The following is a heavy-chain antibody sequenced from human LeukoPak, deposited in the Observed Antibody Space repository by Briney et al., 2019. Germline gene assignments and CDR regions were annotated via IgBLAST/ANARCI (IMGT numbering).Heavy chain of an antibody. CDR3: ARGSVRDFWSGYYRHQPYFDY. D-gene: IGHD3-3*01. J-gene: IGHJ4*02. CDR1: GGSISSYY. V-gene: IGHV4-4*07. CDR2: IYTSGST. Sequence: SETLSLTCTVSGGSISSYYWSWIRQPAGKGLEWIGRIYTSGSTNYNPSLKSRVTMSVDTSKNQFSLKLSSVTAADTAVYYCARGSVRDFWSGYYRHQPYFDYWGQGTLVTVSS.